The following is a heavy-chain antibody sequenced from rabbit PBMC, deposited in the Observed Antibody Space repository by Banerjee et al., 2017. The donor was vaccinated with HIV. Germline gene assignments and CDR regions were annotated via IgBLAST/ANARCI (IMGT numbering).Heavy chain of an antibody. CDR2: IYAGSSGST. D-gene: IGHD4-1*01. Sequence: QEQLEESGGDLVKPEGSLTLTCTASGIDFSSYDYMCWVRQAPGKGLEWIACIYAGSSGSTDYARWVNGRFTISKNSSTTVTLQMTSLTAADTATYFCARDDSGWNTGLNLWGPGTLVTVS. CDR3: ARDDSGWNTGLNL. CDR1: GIDFSSYDY. V-gene: IGHV1S45*01. J-gene: IGHJ4*01.